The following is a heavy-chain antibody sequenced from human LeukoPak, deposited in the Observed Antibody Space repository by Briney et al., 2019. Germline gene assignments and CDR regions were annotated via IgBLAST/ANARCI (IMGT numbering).Heavy chain of an antibody. CDR3: ASGAGWLIDY. CDR1: GGHIDSVY. D-gene: IGHD6-19*01. V-gene: IGHV4-4*08. Sequence: SETLSLTCSVSGGHIDSVYWNWIRQPPGKGLEWIGYIDNSGSTKYNPSLQSRITMSRDTSKKQFSLKLTSVTAADTAMYYCASGAGWLIDYWGQGSLVTVSS. CDR2: IDNSGST. J-gene: IGHJ4*02.